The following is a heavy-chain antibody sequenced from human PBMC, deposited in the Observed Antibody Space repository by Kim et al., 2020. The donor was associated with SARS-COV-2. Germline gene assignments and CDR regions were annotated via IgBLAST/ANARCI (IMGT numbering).Heavy chain of an antibody. CDR1: GGTFSSYA. Sequence: SVKVSCKASGGTFSSYAISWVRQAPGQGLEWMGRIIPILGIANYAQKFQGRVTITADKSTSTAYMELSSLRSEDTAVYYCARGMVVVVVAAQPYYYYYGMDVWGQGTTVTVSS. CDR3: ARGMVVVVVAAQPYYYYYGMDV. V-gene: IGHV1-69*04. J-gene: IGHJ6*02. D-gene: IGHD2-15*01. CDR2: IIPILGIA.